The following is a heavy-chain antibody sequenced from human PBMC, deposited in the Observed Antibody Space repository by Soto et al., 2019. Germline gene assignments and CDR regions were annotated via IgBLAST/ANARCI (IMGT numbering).Heavy chain of an antibody. CDR1: GYSFSTSW. J-gene: IGHJ5*02. Sequence: PGESLKISCKVSGYSFSTSWMGWVRQLPGKGLEWMGIIYPGDSDSRYGPSFEGHVTFSVDKSISTAYLGWSSLKASDTAIYYCARLSRRVAQESNYFDPWGQGTLVTVSS. V-gene: IGHV5-51*01. CDR3: ARLSRRVAQESNYFDP. CDR2: IYPGDSDS. D-gene: IGHD2-8*01.